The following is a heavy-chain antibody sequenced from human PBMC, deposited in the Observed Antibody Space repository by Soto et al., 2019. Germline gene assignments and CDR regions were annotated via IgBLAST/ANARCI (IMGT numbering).Heavy chain of an antibody. CDR3: GRGRYGDY. Sequence: QVHLVQSGAEVKKPGASVKVSCKGSGYAFTTYGITWVRQAPGQGLEWMGWISAHNGNTNYAQKLQGRVTETRETPTCTPFMELRSLGSDVKSVYYWGRGRYGDYWGQGSLVTVSS. CDR2: ISAHNGNT. J-gene: IGHJ4*02. V-gene: IGHV1-18*01. D-gene: IGHD1-1*01. CDR1: GYAFTTYG.